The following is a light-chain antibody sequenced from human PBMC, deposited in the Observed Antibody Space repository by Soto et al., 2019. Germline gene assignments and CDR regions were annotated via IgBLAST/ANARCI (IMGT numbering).Light chain of an antibody. CDR1: SSDIGSYSL. CDR3: CSFAGSSTFVL. J-gene: IGLJ3*02. V-gene: IGLV2-23*03. Sequence: QSALTQPASVSGSPGQSITISCTGSSSDIGSYSLVSWYQQHPGKAPKLVIFESSERPSGVSARFSGSKSGNTASLTVSGLQPEDEALYYCCSFAGSSTFVLFGGGTKVTVL. CDR2: ESS.